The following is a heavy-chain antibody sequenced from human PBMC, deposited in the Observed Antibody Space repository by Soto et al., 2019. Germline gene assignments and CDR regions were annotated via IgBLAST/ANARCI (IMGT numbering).Heavy chain of an antibody. Sequence: QVQLQESGPGLVKPSQTLSLTCTVSGGSISSGGYYWSWIRQHPGKGLEWSGYIYYSGSTYYNPSLKSRVTISVDTSKNQVSLKLISVTAADTAVDYCARDDYYDSNGMDVWGQGTTVTVSS. D-gene: IGHD3-22*01. CDR3: ARDDYYDSNGMDV. CDR2: IYYSGST. CDR1: GGSISSGGYY. J-gene: IGHJ6*02. V-gene: IGHV4-31*03.